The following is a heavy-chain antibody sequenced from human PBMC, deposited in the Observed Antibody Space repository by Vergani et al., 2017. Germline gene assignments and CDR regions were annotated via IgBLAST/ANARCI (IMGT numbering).Heavy chain of an antibody. CDR1: GFIFSSYW. CDR3: ARIQDILTGYYPPQAFDI. CDR2: IKQDGSEK. Sequence: EVQLVESGGGLVQPGGSLRLSCAASGFIFSSYWMSWVRQAPGKGLEWVANIKQDGSEKYYVDSVKGRFTISRDNAKNSLYLQMNSLRAVDTAVYYCARIQDILTGYYPPQAFDIWGQGTMVTVSS. J-gene: IGHJ3*02. V-gene: IGHV3-7*01. D-gene: IGHD3-9*01.